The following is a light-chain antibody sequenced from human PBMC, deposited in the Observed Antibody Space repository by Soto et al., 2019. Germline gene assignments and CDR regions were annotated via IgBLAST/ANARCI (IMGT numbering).Light chain of an antibody. CDR3: QQRSNWPRT. CDR2: KAS. Sequence: DIQMTQSPSTLSASVGDRVTITCRASHSISDWLAWYQQKPGKAPKLLIYKASTLEIGVPSRFSGSASGTDFTLTISSLEPEDFAVYYCQQRSNWPRTFGQGTKVDIK. CDR1: HSISDW. J-gene: IGKJ1*01. V-gene: IGKV1-5*03.